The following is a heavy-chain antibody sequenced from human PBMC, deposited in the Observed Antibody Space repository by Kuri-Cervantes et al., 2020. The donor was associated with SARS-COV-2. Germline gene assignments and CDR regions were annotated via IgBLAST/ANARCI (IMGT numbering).Heavy chain of an antibody. Sequence: GESLKISCTASGFIFSDYYMTWIRQAPGKGLEWVSNIGPSGTTKYYADSVKGRFTISRDNVKNTLYLQMNSLRAEDTAVYYCARDLAGGYGSGSEFDYWGQGTLVTVSS. V-gene: IGHV3-11*04. CDR2: IGPSGTTK. J-gene: IGHJ4*02. CDR1: GFIFSDYY. CDR3: ARDLAGGYGSGSEFDY. D-gene: IGHD3-10*01.